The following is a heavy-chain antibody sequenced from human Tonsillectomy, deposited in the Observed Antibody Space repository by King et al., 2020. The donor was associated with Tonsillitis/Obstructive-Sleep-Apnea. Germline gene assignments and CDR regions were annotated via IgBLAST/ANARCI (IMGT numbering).Heavy chain of an antibody. CDR1: EFTFSSYV. J-gene: IGHJ4*02. D-gene: IGHD3-3*01. Sequence: VQLVESGGGLVQPGGSLRLSCAASEFTFSSYVISWVRQAPGKGLEWVSAISGSGGNTYYADSVKGRFTISRDNSKNTLYLQMNSLRAEDTAVYYCCVLPWGYDFWGGYDYWGQGTLVTVSS. CDR3: CVLPWGYDFWGGYDY. CDR2: ISGSGGNT. V-gene: IGHV3-23*04.